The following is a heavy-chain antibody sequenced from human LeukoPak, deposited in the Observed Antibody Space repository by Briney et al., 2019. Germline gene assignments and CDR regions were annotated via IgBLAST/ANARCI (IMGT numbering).Heavy chain of an antibody. D-gene: IGHD3-22*01. J-gene: IGHJ1*01. CDR3: ARDHFDSSGYYYLLGSFEH. CDR2: IKPSGGGT. CDR1: GYTFTNYY. V-gene: IGHV1-46*01. Sequence: ASVKVSCKASGYTFTNYYVHWVRQAPGQGLEWMGIIKPSGGGTSYALKFQGRVTMTRDTSTSTAYMELSSLRSEDTAVYYCARDHFDSSGYYYLLGSFEHWGQGTLVTVSS.